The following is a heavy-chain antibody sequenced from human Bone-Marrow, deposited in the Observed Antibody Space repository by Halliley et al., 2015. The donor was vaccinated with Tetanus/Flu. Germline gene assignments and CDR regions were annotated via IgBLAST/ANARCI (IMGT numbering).Heavy chain of an antibody. CDR2: IYPGDGDP. V-gene: IGHV5-51*01. CDR3: ARPVHSGTYPFAH. J-gene: IGHJ4*02. D-gene: IGHD3-10*01. Sequence: GIIYPGDGDPRSSPSFQGRVPISADKSLTPAYLQWSSLKASDTAIYYCARPVHSGTYPFAHWGQGTLVTVSS.